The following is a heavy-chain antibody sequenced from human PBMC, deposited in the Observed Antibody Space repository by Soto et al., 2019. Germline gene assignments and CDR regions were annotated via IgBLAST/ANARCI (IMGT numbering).Heavy chain of an antibody. CDR3: ARQKDETGTSCYAFDY. D-gene: IGHD2-2*01. CDR2: IYYSGST. J-gene: IGHJ4*02. V-gene: IGHV4-39*01. CDR1: CGSISSSSYY. Sequence: PSETLSLTCTGSCGSISSSSYYWGGIRQPPGKGLEWIGSIYYSGSTYYNPSLKSRVTISVDTSKNQLSLKLSSVTAADTAVYYCARQKDETGTSCYAFDYWGQGTLVTVSS.